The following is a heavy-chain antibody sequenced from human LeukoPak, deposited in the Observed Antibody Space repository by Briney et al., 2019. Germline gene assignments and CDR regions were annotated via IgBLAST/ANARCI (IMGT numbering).Heavy chain of an antibody. V-gene: IGHV1-8*01. Sequence: ASVKVSCKASGYTFTSYDINWVRQATGQGLEWMGWMNPNSGNTGYAQKFQGRVTMTRNTSISTAYMELSSLRSEDTAVYYCARGSYGSGSYYPDYWGQGTLVTVSS. D-gene: IGHD3-10*01. CDR3: ARGSYGSGSYYPDY. CDR1: GYTFTSYD. CDR2: MNPNSGNT. J-gene: IGHJ4*02.